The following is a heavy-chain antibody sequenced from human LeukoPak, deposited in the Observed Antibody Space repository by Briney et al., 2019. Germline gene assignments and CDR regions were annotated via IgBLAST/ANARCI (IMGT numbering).Heavy chain of an antibody. CDR3: ARLTVVAATRSLDS. CDR1: GFTFNSYG. D-gene: IGHD2-15*01. J-gene: IGHJ4*02. V-gene: IGHV3-30*03. CDR2: ISYDGSNK. Sequence: PGGSLRLSCAASGFTFNSYGLHWVRQAPGKGLEWVAVISYDGSNKYYADSVKGRFTISRDNAKNSLYLQMNSLRDEDTAVYYCARLTVVAATRSLDSWGQGTLVTVSS.